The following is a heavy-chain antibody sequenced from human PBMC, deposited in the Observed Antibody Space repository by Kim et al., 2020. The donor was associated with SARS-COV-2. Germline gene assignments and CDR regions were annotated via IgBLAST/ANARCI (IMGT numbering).Heavy chain of an antibody. Sequence: YNPSLKSRVTISVETSENQFSLKLSSVTAADTAVYYCARGDGYNRQNFDYWGQGTLVTVSS. D-gene: IGHD5-12*01. V-gene: IGHV4-31*02. CDR3: ARGDGYNRQNFDY. J-gene: IGHJ4*02.